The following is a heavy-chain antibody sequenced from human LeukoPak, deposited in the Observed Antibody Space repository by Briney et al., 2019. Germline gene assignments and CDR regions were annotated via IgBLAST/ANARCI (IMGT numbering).Heavy chain of an antibody. V-gene: IGHV1-8*01. Sequence: ASVKVSCKASGYTFTRFDINWVRQATGQGLEWTGWMNPNNGNTGFVQKFQGRVTMTRNTSISTAYMELSSLRSDDTAVYYCARARITMMAFDVWGQGTVVTVSS. CDR3: ARARITMMAFDV. CDR2: MNPNNGNT. CDR1: GYTFTRFD. D-gene: IGHD3-22*01. J-gene: IGHJ3*01.